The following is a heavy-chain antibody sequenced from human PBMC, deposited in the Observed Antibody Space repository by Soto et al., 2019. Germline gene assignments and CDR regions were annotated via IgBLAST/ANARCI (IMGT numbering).Heavy chain of an antibody. CDR3: ARDRGKLELQAHFDY. CDR2: ISAYNGNT. CDR1: GYTFTSYG. Sequence: QVQLVQSGAEVKKPGASVKVSCKASGYTFTSYGISWVRQAPGQGLEWMGWISAYNGNTNYAQKLQGRVTLTTDTVTSTAYMELRSLRSDDTAVYYSARDRGKLELQAHFDYWGQGTLVTVSS. J-gene: IGHJ4*02. V-gene: IGHV1-18*01. D-gene: IGHD1-7*01.